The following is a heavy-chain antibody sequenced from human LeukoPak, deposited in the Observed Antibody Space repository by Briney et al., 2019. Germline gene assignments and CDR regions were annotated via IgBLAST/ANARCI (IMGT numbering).Heavy chain of an antibody. CDR3: ARDYADYVGYFFFDY. D-gene: IGHD4-17*01. CDR2: ISGGGETT. J-gene: IGHJ4*02. CDR1: GFTFNNSA. Sequence: GASLRLSRAASGFTFNNSAVNSGRHPRREWRGWVLSISGGGETTDCAATAKARFTISRDNSQNTLYLQMNSLRAEDTAVYYCARDYADYVGYFFFDYWGQGTLVTVSS. V-gene: IGHV3-23*01.